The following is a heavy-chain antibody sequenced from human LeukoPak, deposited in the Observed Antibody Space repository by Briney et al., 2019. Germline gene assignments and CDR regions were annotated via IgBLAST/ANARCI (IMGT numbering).Heavy chain of an antibody. CDR3: ARDSSWPYYFDY. J-gene: IGHJ4*02. CDR1: GGSISSSSYY. CDR2: IYYSGST. Sequence: SETLSLTCTVSGGSISSSSYYWGWIRQPPGKGLEWIGSIYYSGSTYYNPSLKSRVTISVDTSKNQFSLKLSSVTAADTAVYYCARDSSWPYYFDYWGQGTLVTVSS. V-gene: IGHV4-39*02. D-gene: IGHD6-13*01.